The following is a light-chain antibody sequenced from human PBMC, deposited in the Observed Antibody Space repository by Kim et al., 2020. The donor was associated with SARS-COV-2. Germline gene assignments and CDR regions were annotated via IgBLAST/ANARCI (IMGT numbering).Light chain of an antibody. CDR1: NLGDYR. Sequence: APGKTARISCGGNNLGDYRVHWYQQKPGQAPILVIYYDNLRPSGIPERFSGSNSGNTVTLTISRVEAGDEADYYCQVWDSGADRVVFGGGTRLTVL. V-gene: IGLV3-21*04. CDR3: QVWDSGADRVV. CDR2: YDN. J-gene: IGLJ2*01.